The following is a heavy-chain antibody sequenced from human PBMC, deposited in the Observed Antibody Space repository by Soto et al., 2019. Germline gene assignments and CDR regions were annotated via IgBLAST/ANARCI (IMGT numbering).Heavy chain of an antibody. D-gene: IGHD3-10*01. CDR2: IYSGGYT. V-gene: IGHV3-53*01. J-gene: IGHJ4*02. Sequence: EVQLVESGGGLIQPGGSLRLSCAVSGFTVSNNYMSWVRQAPGKGLEGVSVIYSGGYTAYGDSVKGRFTISRDNSKNTIYLKKNDRSAGDTAVFYWADHPGGGGYWGQGTLVTVSS. CDR1: GFTVSNNY. CDR3: ADHPGGGGY.